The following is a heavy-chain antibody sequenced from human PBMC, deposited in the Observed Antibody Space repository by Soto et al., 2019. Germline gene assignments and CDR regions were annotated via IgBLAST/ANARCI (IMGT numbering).Heavy chain of an antibody. CDR3: AGGVGDAF. CDR1: ESTVRRDW. Sequence: EVHLVESGGGLVQTGGSLRLSCAIFESTVRRDWMNWVRQAPGKGLEWVAHTNQDGSKKYYVDSVKGRFTISRDNAKNSLDLQMDDLGAGDTAMYYCAGGVGDAFWGQGTLVTVSS. D-gene: IGHD1-26*01. J-gene: IGHJ4*02. V-gene: IGHV3-7*04. CDR2: TNQDGSKK.